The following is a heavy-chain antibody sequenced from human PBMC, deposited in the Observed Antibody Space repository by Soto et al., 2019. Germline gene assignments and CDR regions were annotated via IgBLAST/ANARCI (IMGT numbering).Heavy chain of an antibody. Sequence: ASVKVSCKASGYTFTSYDINWVRQATGQGLEWMGWMNPNSGNTGYAQRFQGRVTMTRNNSITTAYMELSSLRTEDTALYYCARGSLGFGMDVWGQGTTVTVSS. D-gene: IGHD7-27*01. J-gene: IGHJ6*02. CDR2: MNPNSGNT. CDR1: GYTFTSYD. CDR3: ARGSLGFGMDV. V-gene: IGHV1-8*01.